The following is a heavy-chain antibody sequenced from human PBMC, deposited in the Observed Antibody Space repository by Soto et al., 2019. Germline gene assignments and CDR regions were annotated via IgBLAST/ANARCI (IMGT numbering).Heavy chain of an antibody. J-gene: IGHJ6*02. CDR3: ARDSRRGHV. CDR2: ISYSASTV. V-gene: IGHV3-11*01. CDR1: GFTFSDYN. D-gene: IGHD3-10*01. Sequence: QVQLVESGGALAKPGESLRLSCAASGFTFSDYNMGWIRQAPGKGLERISYISYSASTVYYADSVKGRFTISRDNAKNSLFLQMNSLRAEDTAVYYCARDSRRGHVWGQGTTVTVSS.